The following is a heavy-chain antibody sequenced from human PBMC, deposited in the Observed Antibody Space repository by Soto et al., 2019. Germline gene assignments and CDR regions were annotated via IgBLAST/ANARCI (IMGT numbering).Heavy chain of an antibody. Sequence: QVQLQESGPGLVKASETLSLTCTVSSGSISSHHWSWIRQPPGKGLEWIGYMANSGSTNYNPSLKSRVTISVSTSKSQFSLKLSSVTAADTAVYYCAEESSRPDLWGQGTLVTVSS. J-gene: IGHJ5*02. CDR2: MANSGST. V-gene: IGHV4-59*11. CDR3: AEESSRPDL. CDR1: SGSISSHH.